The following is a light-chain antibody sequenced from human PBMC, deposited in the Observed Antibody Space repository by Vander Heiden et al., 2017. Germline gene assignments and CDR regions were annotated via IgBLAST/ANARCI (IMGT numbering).Light chain of an antibody. J-gene: IGKJ1*01. CDR2: AAS. CDR1: HDISSY. CDR3: RREYTYSWT. Sequence: AIRMTQSPSSLSASTGDIVTITCRASHDISSYLAWYQQKPGKAPKLLIYAASTFQSRVPSRFSGTGSGTDFTLTIICLQSEDFATYYCRREYTYSWTFGQGTKLEIK. V-gene: IGKV1-8*01.